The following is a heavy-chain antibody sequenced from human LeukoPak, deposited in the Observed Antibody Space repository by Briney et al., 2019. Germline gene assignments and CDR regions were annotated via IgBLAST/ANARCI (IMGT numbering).Heavy chain of an antibody. CDR1: GGSISTSGFY. V-gene: IGHV4-39*01. Sequence: SETLSLTCTVSGGSISTSGFYWGWIRQPPGTGLEWIGTIYYSGSTYYNPSLKSRVTVSVDTSKNQFSLRLTSVTAADTAVYYCARMYYYDSRGHYGYNWFDPWGQGTLVTVSS. CDR2: IYYSGST. J-gene: IGHJ5*02. D-gene: IGHD3-22*01. CDR3: ARMYYYDSRGHYGYNWFDP.